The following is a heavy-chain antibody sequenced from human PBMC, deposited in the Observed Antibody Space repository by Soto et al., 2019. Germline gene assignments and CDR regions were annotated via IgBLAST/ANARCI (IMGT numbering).Heavy chain of an antibody. J-gene: IGHJ4*02. D-gene: IGHD6-19*01. CDR3: ARRGTYSSGWDY. V-gene: IGHV5-51*01. CDR2: IRGGDSPT. CDR1: GYIFSNYW. Sequence: GESLKISCKGSGYIFSNYWIGWVRQMPGKGLEWMGIIRGGDSPTRYSPSFEGQVTISTDKSISTAYLQWSSLKASDTAMYYCARRGTYSSGWDYWGQGTLVTVSS.